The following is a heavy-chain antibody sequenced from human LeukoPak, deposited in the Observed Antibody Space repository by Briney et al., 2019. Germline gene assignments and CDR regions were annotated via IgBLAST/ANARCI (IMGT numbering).Heavy chain of an antibody. J-gene: IGHJ5*02. V-gene: IGHV1-69*01. CDR1: GGTFSSYA. Sequence: SVKVSCKASGGTFSSYAISWVRKAPGQGLEWMGGIIPIFGTANYAQEFQGRVTITADESTSTAYMELSSLRSEDTAVYYCARVGCSSTSCYFTYNWFDPWGQGTLVTVSS. CDR3: ARVGCSSTSCYFTYNWFDP. D-gene: IGHD2-2*01. CDR2: IIPIFGTA.